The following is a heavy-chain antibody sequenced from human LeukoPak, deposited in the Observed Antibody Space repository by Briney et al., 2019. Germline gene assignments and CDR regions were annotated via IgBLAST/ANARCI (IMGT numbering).Heavy chain of an antibody. J-gene: IGHJ4*02. CDR1: GGTFSSYT. V-gene: IGHV1-69*02. CDR3: ASSTVTTAYGRGY. D-gene: IGHD4-11*01. Sequence: SVKVSCKASGGTFSSYTISWVRQAPGQGLEWMGRIIPILGIANYAQKFQGRVTITADKSTSTAYMELSSLRSEDTAVYYCASSTVTTAYGRGYWGQGTLVTVSS. CDR2: IIPILGIA.